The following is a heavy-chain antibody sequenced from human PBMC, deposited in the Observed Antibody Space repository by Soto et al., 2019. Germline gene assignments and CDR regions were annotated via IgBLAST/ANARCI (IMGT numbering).Heavy chain of an antibody. V-gene: IGHV4-61*01. Sequence: SETLSLTCTVSGGSVSSGSYYWSWIRQPPGKGLEWIGYIYYSGSTNYNPSLKSRVTISVGTSKNRFSLKLSSVTAADTAVYYCXRGRRFLEWLFMNWFDPWGQGTLVTVSS. D-gene: IGHD3-3*01. CDR1: GGSVSSGSYY. CDR3: XRGRRFLEWLFMNWFDP. J-gene: IGHJ5*02. CDR2: IYYSGST.